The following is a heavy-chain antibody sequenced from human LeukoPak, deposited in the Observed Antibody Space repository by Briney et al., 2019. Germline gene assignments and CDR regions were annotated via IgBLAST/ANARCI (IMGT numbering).Heavy chain of an antibody. V-gene: IGHV4-34*01. D-gene: IGHD1-26*01. CDR2: INHSGST. J-gene: IGHJ4*02. CDR3: ARGRVEVGATYYFDY. Sequence: SETLSLTCAVYGGSFSGYSWSWIRQPPGKGLEWIGEINHSGSTNYNPSLKSRVTISVDTSKNQFSLKLSSVTAADTAVYYCARGRVEVGATYYFDYWGQGTLVTVSS. CDR1: GGSFSGYS.